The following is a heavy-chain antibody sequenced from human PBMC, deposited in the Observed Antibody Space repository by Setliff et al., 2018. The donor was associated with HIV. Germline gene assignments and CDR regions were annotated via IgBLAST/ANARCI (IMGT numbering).Heavy chain of an antibody. CDR2: IYHSGNT. V-gene: IGHV4-39*01. J-gene: IGHJ4*02. Sequence: PSETLSLTCTVSGGSISSSSYYWGWIRQPPGKGLEWIGSIYHSGNTYYNPSLKSRVSISVDTSKRQFSLKLTSVTAGDSALYYCARRRGQKATGWYYFDFWGQGALVTVSS. CDR3: ARRRGQKATGWYYFDF. D-gene: IGHD6-19*01. CDR1: GGSISSSSYY.